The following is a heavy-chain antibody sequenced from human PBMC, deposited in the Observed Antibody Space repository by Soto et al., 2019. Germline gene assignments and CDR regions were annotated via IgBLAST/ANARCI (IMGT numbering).Heavy chain of an antibody. V-gene: IGHV4-34*01. J-gene: IGHJ6*02. CDR2: INHSGST. CDR3: ARDARGTVDYYYGMDG. Sequence: SETLCLTCAFYGWSFSGYYWSWIRQPPGMGLEWIGEINHSGSTNYNPSLKSRVTLSVDTSKNQFSLKLSSVTAADTAVYYCARDARGTVDYYYGMDGWGQGTRV. CDR1: GWSFSGYY. D-gene: IGHD3-16*01.